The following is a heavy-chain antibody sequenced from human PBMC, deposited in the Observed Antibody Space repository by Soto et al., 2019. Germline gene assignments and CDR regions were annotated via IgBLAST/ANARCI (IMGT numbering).Heavy chain of an antibody. D-gene: IGHD6-13*01. J-gene: IGHJ6*02. Sequence: GGSLRLSCAASGFTFSSYGMHWVRQAPGKGLEWVAVISYDGSNKYYADSVKGRFTISRDNSKNTLYLQMNSLRAEDTAVYYCAKDSSSSWYLRRGYYYYGMDVWGQGTTVTVSS. CDR2: ISYDGSNK. CDR1: GFTFSSYG. CDR3: AKDSSSSWYLRRGYYYYGMDV. V-gene: IGHV3-30*18.